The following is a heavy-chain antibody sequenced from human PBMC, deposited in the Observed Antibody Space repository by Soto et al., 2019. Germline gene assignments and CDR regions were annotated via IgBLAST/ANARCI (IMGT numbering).Heavy chain of an antibody. Sequence: EVQLLESGGGLVQPGGSLRLSCAASGFTFSSYAMSWVRQAPGKGLAWVSAISGSGGSTYYADSVKGRFTSSRDNSKNTLYLQMNSLRAEDTAVYSCAKDRFSSSAFGGYDPLDYWGQGTLVTVSS. J-gene: IGHJ4*02. CDR3: AKDRFSSSAFGGYDPLDY. CDR2: ISGSGGST. V-gene: IGHV3-23*01. CDR1: GFTFSSYA. D-gene: IGHD5-12*01.